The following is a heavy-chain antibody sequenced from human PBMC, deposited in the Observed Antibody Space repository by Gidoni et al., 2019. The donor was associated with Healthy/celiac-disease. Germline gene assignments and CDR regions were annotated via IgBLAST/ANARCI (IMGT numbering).Heavy chain of an antibody. V-gene: IGHV4-61*02. CDR2: IYTSGST. CDR1: GRSISSGRYY. CDR3: ARGFSSGWPNKGYYFDY. Sequence: QVQLQESGPGLVKPSQTLSLTCTVSGRSISSGRYYWSWIRQPAGKGLDWIGRIYTSGSTNYNPSLKSRVTISVDTSKNQFSLKLSSVTAADTAVYYCARGFSSGWPNKGYYFDYWGQGTLVTVSS. D-gene: IGHD6-19*01. J-gene: IGHJ4*02.